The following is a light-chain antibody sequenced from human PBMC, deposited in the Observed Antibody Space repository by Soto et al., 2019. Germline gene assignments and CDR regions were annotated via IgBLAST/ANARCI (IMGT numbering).Light chain of an antibody. CDR2: GSS. Sequence: EIVLTQSPGTLSLSPGETATLSCRASQSVNSLYLAWYQQKPGQAPRLLIYGSSSRATGIPDRFSCSGSGTDFTLTISRLEPEAFALYYCQWYSGSQTFGGGTKVEIK. V-gene: IGKV3-20*01. CDR1: QSVNSLY. J-gene: IGKJ4*01. CDR3: QWYSGSQT.